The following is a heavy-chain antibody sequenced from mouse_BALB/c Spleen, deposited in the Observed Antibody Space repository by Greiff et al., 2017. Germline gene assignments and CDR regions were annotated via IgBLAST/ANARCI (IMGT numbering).Heavy chain of an antibody. J-gene: IGHJ3*01. CDR2: ISYSGST. CDR1: GYSITSDYA. V-gene: IGHV3-2*02. CDR3: ASLYDGYPAWFAY. Sequence: VQLQQSGPGLVKPSQSLSLTCTVTGYSITSDYAWNWIRQFPGNKLEWMGYISYSGSTSYNPSLKSRISITRDTSKNQFFLQLNSVTTEDTATYYCASLYDGYPAWFAYWGQGTLVTVSA. D-gene: IGHD2-3*01.